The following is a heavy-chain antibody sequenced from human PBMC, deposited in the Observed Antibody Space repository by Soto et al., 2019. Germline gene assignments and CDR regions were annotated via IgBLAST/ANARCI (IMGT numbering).Heavy chain of an antibody. Sequence: QSGGSLRLSCAASGFTLSSYWMQWVRQAPGKGLVWVSRINSDGSNTNYADSVKGRFTISRDNAKNTLYLQMNSLRAEDTAVYYCATGPSSSFYYSIGFRGQGTLVTVSS. CDR1: GFTLSSYW. CDR3: ATGPSSSFYYSIGF. CDR2: INSDGSNT. D-gene: IGHD3-22*01. V-gene: IGHV3-74*01. J-gene: IGHJ4*02.